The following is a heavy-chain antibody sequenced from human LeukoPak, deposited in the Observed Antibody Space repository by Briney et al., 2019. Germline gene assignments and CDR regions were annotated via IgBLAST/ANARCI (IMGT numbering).Heavy chain of an antibody. J-gene: IGHJ3*02. Sequence: ASVKVSCKASGYTFTSYGISWVRQAPGQGLEWMGWISAYNGNTNYAQKLQGRVTMTTDTSTSTAYMELRSLRSDDTAVYYCARERYYYDSSGSDAFDIWGQGTMVTVSS. CDR3: ARERYYYDSSGSDAFDI. V-gene: IGHV1-18*01. D-gene: IGHD3-22*01. CDR1: GYTFTSYG. CDR2: ISAYNGNT.